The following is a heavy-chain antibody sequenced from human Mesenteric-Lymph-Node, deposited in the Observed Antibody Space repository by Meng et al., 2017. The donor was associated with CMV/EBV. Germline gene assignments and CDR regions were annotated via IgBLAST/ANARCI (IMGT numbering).Heavy chain of an antibody. D-gene: IGHD6-19*01. CDR2: VHYTGST. Sequence: LRKPRPGHVTPSEILPLPCTGTGDSMSRFYYGGWIRQPPGRGLEWIESVHYTGSTYYSPSLKSRVTVSVDTSKNQFSLRLTSVTAADTAVYYCARPFPSWQSPRLDPFGAWGQGTLVTVSS. CDR1: GDSMSRFYY. CDR3: ARPFPSWQSPRLDPFGA. J-gene: IGHJ5*02. V-gene: IGHV4-39*01.